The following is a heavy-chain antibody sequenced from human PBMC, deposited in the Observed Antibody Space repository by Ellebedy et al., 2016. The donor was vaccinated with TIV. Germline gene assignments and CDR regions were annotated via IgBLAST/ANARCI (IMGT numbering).Heavy chain of an antibody. CDR1: GYTFISYW. CDR3: ARVAYCSGGGWPPYSGSTGGDYCDY. V-gene: IGHV5-51*01. D-gene: IGHD2-15*01. CDR2: VNPGDSDT. J-gene: IGHJ4*02. Sequence: PGGSLRLSCKGSGYTFISYWVALLLQIPGKGMEWVGLVNPGDSDTRYRQTFQGPITISADKSPSTAYLQWSSLKASDTAMYYCARVAYCSGGGWPPYSGSTGGDYCDYWGQGSLVTVSS.